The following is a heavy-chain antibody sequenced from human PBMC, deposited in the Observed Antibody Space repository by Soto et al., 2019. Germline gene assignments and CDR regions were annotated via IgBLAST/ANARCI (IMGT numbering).Heavy chain of an antibody. V-gene: IGHV4-59*01. CDR1: GGSISSYY. D-gene: IGHD3-10*01. CDR3: ARDGYGDYYGSGSYYKPFDY. J-gene: IGHJ4*02. CDR2: IYYSGST. Sequence: PSETLSLTCTVSGGSISSYYWSWIRQPPGKGLEWIGYIYYSGSTNYNPSLKSRVTISVDTSKNQFSLKLSSVTAADTAVYYCARDGYGDYYGSGSYYKPFDYWGQGTLVT.